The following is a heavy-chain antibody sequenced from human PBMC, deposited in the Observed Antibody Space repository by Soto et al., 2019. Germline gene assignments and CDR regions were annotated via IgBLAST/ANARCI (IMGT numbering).Heavy chain of an antibody. CDR3: AKGAVLTPGREAY. D-gene: IGHD3-10*01. V-gene: IGHV3-23*01. CDR2: INGGGDAT. Sequence: EVYLLESGGGLVQPGGSLRLSCAASGFIFSSYAMTWVRQAPGRGLEWVSSINGGGDATYYADSVKGRFSISRDNSKNTLHLQMNSLRADDTAAYYCAKGAVLTPGREAYWGQGTLVTVSS. CDR1: GFIFSSYA. J-gene: IGHJ4*02.